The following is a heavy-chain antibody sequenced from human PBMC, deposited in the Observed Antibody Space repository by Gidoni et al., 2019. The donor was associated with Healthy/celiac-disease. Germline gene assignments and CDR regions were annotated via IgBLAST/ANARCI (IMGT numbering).Heavy chain of an antibody. Sequence: QVQLVAPWGGLVKPGGSLRLPCPASGFTFGDYYMSWIRQAPGKGLDWLSYMSSSGSTIYAADSLKGRFTSSRDNAKNSLYLQMNGLRAEDTAVYYCAREQNITAHPFGYIDVWGKGTTLTVSS. CDR1: GFTFGDYY. CDR2: MSSSGSTI. J-gene: IGHJ6*03. D-gene: IGHD3-16*01. CDR3: AREQNITAHPFGYIDV. V-gene: IGHV3-11*01.